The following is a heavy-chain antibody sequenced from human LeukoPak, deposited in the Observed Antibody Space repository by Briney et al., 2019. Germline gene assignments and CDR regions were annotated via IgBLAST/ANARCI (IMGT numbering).Heavy chain of an antibody. CDR3: ASIGVSHYYDSSGYMARAFDI. J-gene: IGHJ3*02. Sequence: GRSLRLSCAASGFTFSSYGMHWVRQAPGKGLEWVAVIWYDGSNKYYADSEKGRFTISRDNSKNTLYLQMNSLRAEDTAVYYCASIGVSHYYDSSGYMARAFDIWGQGTMVTVSS. V-gene: IGHV3-33*01. CDR2: IWYDGSNK. CDR1: GFTFSSYG. D-gene: IGHD3-22*01.